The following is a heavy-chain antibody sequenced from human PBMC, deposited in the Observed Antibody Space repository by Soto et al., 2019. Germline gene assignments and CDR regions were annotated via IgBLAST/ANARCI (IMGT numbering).Heavy chain of an antibody. J-gene: IGHJ6*03. CDR3: ARGLKATHIYYYYYYMDV. D-gene: IGHD5-12*01. CDR1: GYTFTSYD. CDR2: MNPNSGNT. V-gene: IGHV1-8*01. Sequence: ASVKVSCKASGYTFTSYDINWVRQATGQGLEWMGWMNPNSGNTGYAQKFQGRVTMTRNTSISTAYMELSSLRSEDTAVYYCARGLKATHIYYYYYYMDVWGKGTTVTVSS.